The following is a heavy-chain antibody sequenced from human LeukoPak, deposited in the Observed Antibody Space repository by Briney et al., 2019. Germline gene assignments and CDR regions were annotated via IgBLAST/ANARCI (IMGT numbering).Heavy chain of an antibody. Sequence: PGGSLRLSCAASGFTLSTYWMHWLRQSPGEGLVWVSRINSDGSSSAYADSVKGRFTISRDNAKNTLPLQMNSLRAEDTAVYYCARDPDSYHSGAYYPFFDYWGQGILVTVSS. J-gene: IGHJ4*02. D-gene: IGHD3-22*01. CDR3: ARDPDSYHSGAYYPFFDY. CDR2: INSDGSSS. CDR1: GFTLSTYW. V-gene: IGHV3-74*01.